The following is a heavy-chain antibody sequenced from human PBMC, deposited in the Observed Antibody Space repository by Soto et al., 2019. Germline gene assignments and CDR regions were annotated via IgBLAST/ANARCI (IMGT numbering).Heavy chain of an antibody. J-gene: IGHJ1*01. CDR1: GFTFSSYS. CDR2: IRSQPYGGTT. CDR3: IGSFPF. D-gene: IGHD3-10*01. V-gene: IGHV3-49*04. Sequence: QPGGSLRLSCAASGFTFSSYSMNWVRQAPGKGLEWVGFIRSQPYGGTTQYAASVRGRFTISRDDSKGIAYLQMNSLKSEDSGVYYCIGSFPFWGQGTLVTVSS.